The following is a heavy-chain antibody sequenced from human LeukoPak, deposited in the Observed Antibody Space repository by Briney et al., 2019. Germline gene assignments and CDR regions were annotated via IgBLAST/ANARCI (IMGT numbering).Heavy chain of an antibody. Sequence: PGGSLRLSCAASGFTFSNYWMSWVRQAPGKGLEWVANIKEDGTEKHYVDSVEGRFTVSRDSAKNSLYLQMNSLRAEDTAVYYCARGLRGYVTLDYWGQGSLVSVSS. CDR1: GFTFSNYW. CDR3: ARGLRGYVTLDY. D-gene: IGHD5-12*01. V-gene: IGHV3-7*01. CDR2: IKEDGTEK. J-gene: IGHJ4*02.